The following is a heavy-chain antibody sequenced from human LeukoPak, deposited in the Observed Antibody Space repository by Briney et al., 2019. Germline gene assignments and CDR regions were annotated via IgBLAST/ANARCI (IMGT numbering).Heavy chain of an antibody. CDR1: GGSISSYY. CDR2: IYTSGST. D-gene: IGHD3-3*01. Sequence: KSSETLSLTCTVSGGSISSYYWSWIRQPAGKGLEWIGRIYTSGSTNYNPSLKSRVTISVDKSKNQFSLKLSSVTAADTAVYYCARALRFFATYCYYYMDVWGKGTTVTVSS. CDR3: ARALRFFATYCYYYMDV. J-gene: IGHJ6*03. V-gene: IGHV4-4*07.